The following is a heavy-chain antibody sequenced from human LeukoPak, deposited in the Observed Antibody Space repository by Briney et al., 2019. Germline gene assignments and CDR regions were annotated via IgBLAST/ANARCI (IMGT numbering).Heavy chain of an antibody. CDR3: AKENHPSVLLRYFDGFDY. CDR1: GFTFDDYA. Sequence: GRSLRLSCAASGFTFDDYAMHWVRQAPGKGLEWVSGISWNSGSIGYADSVKGRFTISRDNAKNSLYLQMNSLRAEDTALYYCAKENHPSVLLRYFDGFDYWGQGTLVTVSS. J-gene: IGHJ4*02. V-gene: IGHV3-9*01. CDR2: ISWNSGSI. D-gene: IGHD3-9*01.